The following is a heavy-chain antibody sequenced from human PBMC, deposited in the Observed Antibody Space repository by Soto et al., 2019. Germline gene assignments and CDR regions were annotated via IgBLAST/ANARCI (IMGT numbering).Heavy chain of an antibody. Sequence: GGSLRLSCAASGFTFSSYSMNWVRQAPGKGLEWVSSISSSSSYIYYADSVKGRFTISRDNAKNSLYLQMNSLRAEDTAVYYCARDVTPIDAFDIWGQGTMVTVSS. V-gene: IGHV3-21*01. CDR1: GFTFSSYS. J-gene: IGHJ3*02. CDR3: ARDVTPIDAFDI. D-gene: IGHD3-16*02. CDR2: ISSSSSYI.